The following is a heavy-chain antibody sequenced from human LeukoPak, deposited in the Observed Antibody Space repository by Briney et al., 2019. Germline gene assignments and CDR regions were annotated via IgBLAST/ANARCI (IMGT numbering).Heavy chain of an antibody. Sequence: GGSLRLSCAASGFTFWNYGMNWVRQAPGKGLEWISYINSLSDTVYYSNSVEGRFTISRDNAKNSLYLQMNSLRAEDTAMYYCARDTRGESDYWGQGTLVTVSS. J-gene: IGHJ4*02. CDR3: ARDTRGESDY. D-gene: IGHD2-2*01. V-gene: IGHV3-48*04. CDR1: GFTFWNYG. CDR2: INSLSDTV.